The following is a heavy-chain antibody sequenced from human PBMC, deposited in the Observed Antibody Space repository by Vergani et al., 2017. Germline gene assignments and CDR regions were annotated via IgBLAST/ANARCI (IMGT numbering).Heavy chain of an antibody. CDR3: AREGGGNARYDY. V-gene: IGHV1-58*01. J-gene: IGHJ4*02. CDR1: GFTFTSSA. CDR2: IVSGSGNT. D-gene: IGHD4-23*01. Sequence: QMQLVQSGPEVKKPGTSVKVSCKASGFTFTSSAVQWVRQARGQRLEWIGWIVSGSGNTNYAQKCQARVTITRYMSTSTAYMELSSLRSEDTAVYYCAREGGGNARYDYWSQGTLVTVSS.